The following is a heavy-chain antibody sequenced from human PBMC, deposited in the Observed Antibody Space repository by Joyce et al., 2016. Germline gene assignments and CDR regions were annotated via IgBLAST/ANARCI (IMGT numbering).Heavy chain of an antibody. J-gene: IGHJ6*03. Sequence: QVQLVESGGGVVHPGRSLRPSCTASGFIFSAYGMHWVRQAPGKGLEWVAIISFDGNNRFYADSVKGRFTISKDNSKNTLYLQMNSLRADDTAVYYCAKDGCSSTSCYSFYYYYMDVWGKGATVTVSS. CDR3: AKDGCSSTSCYSFYYYYMDV. D-gene: IGHD2-2*02. CDR2: ISFDGNNR. V-gene: IGHV3-30*18. CDR1: GFIFSAYG.